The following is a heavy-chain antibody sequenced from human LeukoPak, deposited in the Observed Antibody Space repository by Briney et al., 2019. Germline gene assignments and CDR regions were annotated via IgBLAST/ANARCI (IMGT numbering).Heavy chain of an antibody. CDR3: ARDWSDMKDY. D-gene: IGHD2-15*01. V-gene: IGHV3-30*14. Sequence: GGSLRLSCAASGFTFSSYAMHWVRQAPGKGLEWVAVISYDGSNKYYADSVKGRFTISRDNSKNTLYLQMNSLRAEDTAVYYCARDWSDMKDYWGQGTLVTVSS. J-gene: IGHJ4*02. CDR1: GFTFSSYA. CDR2: ISYDGSNK.